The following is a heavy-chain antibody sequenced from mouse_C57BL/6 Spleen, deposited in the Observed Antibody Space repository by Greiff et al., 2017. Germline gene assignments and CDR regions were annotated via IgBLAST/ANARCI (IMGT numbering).Heavy chain of an antibody. CDR1: GYTFTDYY. V-gene: IGHV1-77*01. CDR2: IGPGSGST. D-gene: IGHD2-2*01. Sequence: VQLQQSGAELVKPGASVKISCKASGYTFTDYYINWVKQRPGQGLEWIGKIGPGSGSTYYNEKFKGKATLTADKSSSTAYMQLSSLTSEDSAVYFCAGATMVTTGFRFFDYWGQGTTLTVSS. J-gene: IGHJ2*01. CDR3: AGATMVTTGFRFFDY.